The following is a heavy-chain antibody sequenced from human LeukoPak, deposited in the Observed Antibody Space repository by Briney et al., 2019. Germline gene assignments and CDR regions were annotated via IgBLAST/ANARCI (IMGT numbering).Heavy chain of an antibody. CDR3: ARSDSYFWSGYYWRINWFDP. J-gene: IGHJ5*02. CDR2: IIPIFGTA. V-gene: IGHV1-69*05. Sequence: SVKVSCKASGGTFSSYAISWVRQAPGQGLEWMGGIIPIFGTANYAQKFQGRVSITTDESTSTAYMELSSLRSEDTAVYYCARSDSYFWSGYYWRINWFDPWGQGTLVTVSS. D-gene: IGHD3-3*01. CDR1: GGTFSSYA.